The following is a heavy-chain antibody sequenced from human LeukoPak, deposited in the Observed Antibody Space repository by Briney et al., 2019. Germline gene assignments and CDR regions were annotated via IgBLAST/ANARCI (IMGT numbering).Heavy chain of an antibody. CDR1: GYTFTSYG. D-gene: IGHD6-13*01. CDR2: ISAYNGNT. J-gene: IGHJ6*03. Sequence: ASVKVTCKASGYTFTSYGISWVRQAPGQWLEWMGWISAYNGNTNYAQKLQGRVTMTTDTSTSTAYTELRSLRSDDTAVYYCARTYSSSWPYYYYYYMDVWGKGTTVTVSS. V-gene: IGHV1-18*01. CDR3: ARTYSSSWPYYYYYYMDV.